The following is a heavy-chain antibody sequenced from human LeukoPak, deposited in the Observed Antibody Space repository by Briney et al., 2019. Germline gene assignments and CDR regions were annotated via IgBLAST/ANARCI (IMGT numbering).Heavy chain of an antibody. Sequence: SGTLSLTCAVSGGSISSSHWWSWVRQPPGKGLEWIGEIYHSGSTNYNPSLKSRVTISVDNSKNQFSLKLSSVTAADTAVYYCARVGPHSREGHWFDPWGQGTLVTVSS. CDR1: GGSISSSHW. J-gene: IGHJ5*02. V-gene: IGHV4-4*02. CDR2: IYHSGST. CDR3: ARVGPHSREGHWFDP. D-gene: IGHD6-13*01.